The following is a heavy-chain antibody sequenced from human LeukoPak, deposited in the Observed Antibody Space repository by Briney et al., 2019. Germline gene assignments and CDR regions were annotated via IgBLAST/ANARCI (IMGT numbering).Heavy chain of an antibody. CDR2: IYTSGST. J-gene: IGHJ6*03. CDR1: GGSISSGSYY. D-gene: IGHD3-22*01. CDR3: ARALKDSSGYRYYYYYYYMDV. Sequence: KVSETLSLTCTVSGGSISSGSYYWSWIRQPAGKGLEWIGRIYTSGSTNYNPSLKSRVTISVDTSKNQFSLKLSSVTAADTAVYYCARALKDSSGYRYYYYYYYMDVWGKGTTVTVSS. V-gene: IGHV4-61*02.